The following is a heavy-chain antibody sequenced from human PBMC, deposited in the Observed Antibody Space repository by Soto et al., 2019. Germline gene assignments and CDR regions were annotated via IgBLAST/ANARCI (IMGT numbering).Heavy chain of an antibody. Sequence: PGGSLRLSCAASGFTFSSYWMSWVRQAPGKGLEWVANIKQDGSEKYYVDSVKGRFTISRDNAKNSLYLQMNSLRAEDTAVYYSASSVTTMIYXFDFWGQGTLVTVSS. CDR3: ASSVTTMIYXFDF. J-gene: IGHJ4*02. V-gene: IGHV3-7*01. CDR1: GFTFSSYW. CDR2: IKQDGSEK. D-gene: IGHD4-17*01.